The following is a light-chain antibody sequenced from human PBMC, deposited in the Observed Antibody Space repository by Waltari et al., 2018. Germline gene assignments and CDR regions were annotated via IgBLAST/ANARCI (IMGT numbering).Light chain of an antibody. Sequence: AIQMPQSPSSLSASVGDRVIITCRASQGIGNDLGWYQQKPGKAPKLLIYAVSSLESGVPSRFSGSGSGTDFTLTISSLQPEDFATYYCLQDLKPYTFGQGTKLEIK. CDR1: QGIGND. CDR2: AVS. CDR3: LQDLKPYT. J-gene: IGKJ2*01. V-gene: IGKV1-6*01.